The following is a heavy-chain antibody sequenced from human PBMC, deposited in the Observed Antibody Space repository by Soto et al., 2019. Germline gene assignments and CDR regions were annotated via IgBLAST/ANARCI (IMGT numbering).Heavy chain of an antibody. J-gene: IGHJ4*02. CDR3: AREDLSGNGFFDC. V-gene: IGHV3-33*01. Sequence: GGSLRLSCAASGFTFSRYAMHWVRRAPGKGLEWVAFIWYDGSNTYYADSLKGRFTISRDNSKNSLYLQMNSLRAEDTALYCGAREDLSGNGFFDCWGQGTLVTVSS. CDR1: GFTFSRYA. D-gene: IGHD1-26*01. CDR2: IWYDGSNT.